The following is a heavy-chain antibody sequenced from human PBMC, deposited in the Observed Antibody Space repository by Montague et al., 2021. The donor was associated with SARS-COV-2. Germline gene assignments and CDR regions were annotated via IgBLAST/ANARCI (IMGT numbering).Heavy chain of an antibody. CDR2: INHSGST. J-gene: IGHJ6*02. CDR1: GGSFSGYY. D-gene: IGHD2-2*01. Sequence: SETLSLTCAVYGGSFSGYYWSWIRRPPGKGLEWIGEINHSGSTYYNPSLKSRVTISVDTSKNQFSLKLSSVTAADTAVYYCTREGYQVLWSDYYYYGMDVWGQGTTVTVPS. CDR3: TREGYQVLWSDYYYYGMDV. V-gene: IGHV4-34*01.